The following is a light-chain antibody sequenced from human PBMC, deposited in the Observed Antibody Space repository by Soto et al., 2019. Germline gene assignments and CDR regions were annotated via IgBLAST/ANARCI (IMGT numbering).Light chain of an antibody. V-gene: IGKV3-20*01. CDR3: QQYGSPPQT. Sequence: NVLTQSPGTLSLSPGERATLSCRASQSVGSSYLAWYQQKPGQAPRLLIYGASSRATGIPDRFSGSGSGTDFTLTISRLEPEDFAVYYCQQYGSPPQTFGQGTKLEIK. CDR2: GAS. J-gene: IGKJ2*01. CDR1: QSVGSSY.